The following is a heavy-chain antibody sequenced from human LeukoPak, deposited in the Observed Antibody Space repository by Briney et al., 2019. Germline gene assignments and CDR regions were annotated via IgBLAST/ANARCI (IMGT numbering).Heavy chain of an antibody. D-gene: IGHD3-22*01. Sequence: GGSLRLSCAASGFTFSNYWMSWVRQAPGKGLEWVSGIVGSGGGTYYADSVKGRFTISRDNSKNTLYLQMNSLRAEDTAVYYCAKGAHTMILVVVESWGQGTLVTVSS. CDR1: GFTFSNYW. V-gene: IGHV3-23*01. J-gene: IGHJ4*02. CDR2: IVGSGGGT. CDR3: AKGAHTMILVVVES.